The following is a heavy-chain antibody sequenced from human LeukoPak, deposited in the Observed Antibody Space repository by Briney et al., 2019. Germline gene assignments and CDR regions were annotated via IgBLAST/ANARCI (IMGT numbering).Heavy chain of an antibody. D-gene: IGHD3-22*01. V-gene: IGHV4-59*01. Sequence: SETLSLTCTVSGGSISSYYWSWIRRPPGKGLEWIGYIYYSGSINYNPSLKSRVTISVDTSKNQFSLKLSSVTAADTAVYYCARVLEYYDSSGLNAFDIWGQGTMVTVSS. CDR1: GGSISSYY. CDR3: ARVLEYYDSSGLNAFDI. CDR2: IYYSGSI. J-gene: IGHJ3*02.